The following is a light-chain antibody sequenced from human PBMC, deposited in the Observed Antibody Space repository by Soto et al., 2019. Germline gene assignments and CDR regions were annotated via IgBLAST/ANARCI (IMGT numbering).Light chain of an antibody. CDR3: QHYNSYSEA. Sequence: IQMSQARAAGSGSVADMFAITCRAIQSISSYLNWYQQKPGKATKLLIYAASSLQSGVPSRFSGSGSGPEFTLTISSLQPDDFATYSCQHYNSYSEAFGQGTKVDIK. V-gene: IGKV1-39*01. J-gene: IGKJ1*01. CDR1: QSISSY. CDR2: AAS.